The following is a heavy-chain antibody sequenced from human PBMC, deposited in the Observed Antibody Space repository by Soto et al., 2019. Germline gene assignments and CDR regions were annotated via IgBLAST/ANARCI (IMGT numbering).Heavy chain of an antibody. Sequence: SETLSLTCAVYVGSFSGDYWSWIRQPPGKGLEWIGEINHSGSTNYNPSLKSRVTISVDTSKNQFSLKLSSVTAADTAVYSCARGGRDCSSTSCHYGMDVWGQGTTVTAP. D-gene: IGHD2-2*01. J-gene: IGHJ6*02. CDR1: VGSFSGDY. V-gene: IGHV4-34*01. CDR2: INHSGST. CDR3: ARGGRDCSSTSCHYGMDV.